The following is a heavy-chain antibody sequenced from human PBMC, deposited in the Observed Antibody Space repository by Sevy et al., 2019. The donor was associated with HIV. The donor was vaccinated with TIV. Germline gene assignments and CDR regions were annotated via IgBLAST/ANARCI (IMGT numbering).Heavy chain of an antibody. Sequence: SETLSLTCTVSGGSISSYYWSWIRQPPGKGLEWIGYIYYSGSTNYNPSLKSRVTISVDTSKNQFSLKLSSVTAADTAVYYCARGVINWNALYYYYYYYMDVWGKGTTVTVSS. V-gene: IGHV4-59*01. J-gene: IGHJ6*03. CDR2: IYYSGST. D-gene: IGHD1-1*01. CDR1: GGSISSYY. CDR3: ARGVINWNALYYYYYYYMDV.